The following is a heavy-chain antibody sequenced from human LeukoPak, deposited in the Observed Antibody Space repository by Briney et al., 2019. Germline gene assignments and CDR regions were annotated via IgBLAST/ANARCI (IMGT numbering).Heavy chain of an antibody. CDR1: GFTFSDYD. CDR3: ARDTHDYYDISGHYWPDY. D-gene: IGHD3-22*01. J-gene: IGHJ4*02. CDR2: ISNSGSNT. V-gene: IGHV3-11*06. Sequence: PGGSLRLSCAASGFTFSDYDMSWIRKAPGKGLQWVSYISNSGSNTNYADSVKGRFTISRDNAKNSLYLQMNSLRAEDTAVYYCARDTHDYYDISGHYWPDYWGQGTLVSVSS.